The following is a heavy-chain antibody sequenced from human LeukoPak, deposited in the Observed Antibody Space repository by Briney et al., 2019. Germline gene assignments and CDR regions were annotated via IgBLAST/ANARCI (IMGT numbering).Heavy chain of an antibody. Sequence: PTASVKVSCKASGGTFSSYAISWVRQAPGQGLEWMGGIIPIFGTANYAQKFQGRVTITTDESTSTAYMELSSLRSEDTAVYYCARELHDFWSGLFDYWGQGTLVTVSS. CDR3: ARELHDFWSGLFDY. D-gene: IGHD3-3*01. V-gene: IGHV1-69*05. CDR1: GGTFSSYA. J-gene: IGHJ4*02. CDR2: IIPIFGTA.